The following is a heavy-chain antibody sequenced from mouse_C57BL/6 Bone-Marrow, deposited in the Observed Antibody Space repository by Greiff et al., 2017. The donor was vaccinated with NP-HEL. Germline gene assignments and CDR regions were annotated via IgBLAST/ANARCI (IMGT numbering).Heavy chain of an antibody. J-gene: IGHJ3*01. CDR2: ISNGGGST. V-gene: IGHV5-12*01. Sequence: EVHLVESGGGLVQPGGSLKLSCAASGFTFSDYYMYWVRQTPEKRLEWVAYISNGGGSTYYPDTVKGRFTISRDNAKNTLYLQMSRLKSEDTAMYYCARHGYGSSVWFAYWGQGTLVTVSA. CDR3: ARHGYGSSVWFAY. D-gene: IGHD1-1*01. CDR1: GFTFSDYY.